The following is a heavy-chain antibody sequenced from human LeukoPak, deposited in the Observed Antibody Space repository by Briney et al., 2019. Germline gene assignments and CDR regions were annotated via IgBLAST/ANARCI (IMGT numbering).Heavy chain of an antibody. CDR2: IIPIFGTA. Sequence: ASVKVSCKASGGTFSSYAISWVRQAPGQGLEWMGGIIPIFGTANYAQKFQGRVTITAGESTSTAYMELSSLRSEDTAVYYCARVPRITIFGVVKYYYYGMDVWGQGTTVTVSS. CDR1: GGTFSSYA. D-gene: IGHD3-3*01. J-gene: IGHJ6*02. V-gene: IGHV1-69*13. CDR3: ARVPRITIFGVVKYYYYGMDV.